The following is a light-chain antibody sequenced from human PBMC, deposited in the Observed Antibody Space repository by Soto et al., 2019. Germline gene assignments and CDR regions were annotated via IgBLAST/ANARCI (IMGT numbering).Light chain of an antibody. J-gene: IGLJ1*01. CDR1: SSNIGDNF. CDR2: DNH. Sequence: QSVLTQPPSVSAAPGQKVTISCSGSSSNIGDNFVSWYQHLPGTAPKLLIYDNHKRPSGIPDRFSCSKSGTSATLGITGPQTGDYADYYCGTWDTGLSGFVFVTGTKLTVL. V-gene: IGLV1-51*01. CDR3: GTWDTGLSGFV.